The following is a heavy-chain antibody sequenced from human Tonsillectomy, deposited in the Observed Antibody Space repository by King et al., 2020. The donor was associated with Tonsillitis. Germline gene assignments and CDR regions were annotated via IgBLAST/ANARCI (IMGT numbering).Heavy chain of an antibody. D-gene: IGHD5-18*01. Sequence: VQLVESGAEVRKPGASVKVSCKASGYTFTAYYMHWVRQAPGQGLEWMGWINPNSGGTAYAQKFQGRVTLTRDTSISTAYMELGSVRCDDTAMYYCTRDPGGYSEDNWCDPWGQGTLVTVSS. CDR3: TRDPGGYSEDNWCDP. J-gene: IGHJ5*02. CDR2: INPNSGGT. V-gene: IGHV1-2*02. CDR1: GYTFTAYY.